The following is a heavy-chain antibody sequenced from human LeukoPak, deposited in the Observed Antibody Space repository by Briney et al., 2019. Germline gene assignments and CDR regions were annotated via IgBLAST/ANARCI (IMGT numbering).Heavy chain of an antibody. J-gene: IGHJ6*02. D-gene: IGHD3-9*01. CDR1: GGTFSSYA. V-gene: IGHV1-69*13. CDR2: IIPIFGTA. CDR3: ARDDDILTGLYGMDV. Sequence: ASVKVSCKVSGGTFSSYAISWVRQAPGQGLEWMGGIIPIFGTANYAQKFQGRVTITADESTSTAYMELSSLRSEDTAVYYCARDDDILTGLYGMDVWGQGTTVTVSS.